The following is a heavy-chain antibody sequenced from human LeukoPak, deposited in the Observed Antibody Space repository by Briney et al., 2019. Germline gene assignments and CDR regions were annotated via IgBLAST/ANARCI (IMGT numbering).Heavy chain of an antibody. CDR3: ASNSGSYYEFDY. CDR2: IYYSGST. CDR1: GGSISSSSYY. D-gene: IGHD1-26*01. V-gene: IGHV4-39*07. Sequence: SETLSLTCTVSGGSISSSSYYWGWIRQPPGKGLEWIGSIYYSGSTYYNPSLKSRVTISVDTSKNQFSLKLSSVTAADTAVYCCASNSGSYYEFDYWGQGTLVTVSS. J-gene: IGHJ4*02.